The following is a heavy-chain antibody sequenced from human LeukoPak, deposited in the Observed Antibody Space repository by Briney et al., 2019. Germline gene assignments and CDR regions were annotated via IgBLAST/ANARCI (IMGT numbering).Heavy chain of an antibody. CDR1: GGSISSSSYY. CDR3: AREVATIRLGYYFDY. J-gene: IGHJ4*02. CDR2: IYYSGST. D-gene: IGHD5-12*01. V-gene: IGHV4-39*07. Sequence: SETLSLTCTVSGGSISSSSYYWGWIRQPPGKGLEWIGSIYYSGSTNYNPSLKSRVTMSVDTSKNQFSLKLSSVTAADTAVYYCAREVATIRLGYYFDYWGQGTLVTVSS.